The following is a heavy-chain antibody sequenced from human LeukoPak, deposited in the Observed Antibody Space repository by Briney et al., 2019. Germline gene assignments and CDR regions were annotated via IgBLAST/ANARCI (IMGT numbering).Heavy chain of an antibody. V-gene: IGHV5-10-1*01. D-gene: IGHD6-19*01. J-gene: IGHJ4*02. CDR2: IDPSDSYT. CDR1: GYSFNSYW. Sequence: GESLKISCKGSGYSFNSYWNTWVRQIPGKGLEWMGRIDPSDSYTNYSPSFQGHVIISSDKSISTAYLQWSSLKASDPAMYYCATQRPGIAVAGHDFWGQGTLVTVSS. CDR3: ATQRPGIAVAGHDF.